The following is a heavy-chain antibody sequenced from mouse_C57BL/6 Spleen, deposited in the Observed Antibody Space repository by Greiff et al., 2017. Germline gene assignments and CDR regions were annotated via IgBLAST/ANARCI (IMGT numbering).Heavy chain of an antibody. D-gene: IGHD2-1*01. CDR1: GYTFTSYW. Sequence: QVQLKQPGTELVKPGASVKLSCKASGYTFTSYWMHWVKQRPGQGLEWIGNINPSNGGTNYNENFKSKAKLTVDKSSSTAYRQLSSLTSEDSAVYYCARHGKRGYWYFDVWGTGTTVTVSS. CDR3: ARHGKRGYWYFDV. CDR2: INPSNGGT. V-gene: IGHV1-53*01. J-gene: IGHJ1*03.